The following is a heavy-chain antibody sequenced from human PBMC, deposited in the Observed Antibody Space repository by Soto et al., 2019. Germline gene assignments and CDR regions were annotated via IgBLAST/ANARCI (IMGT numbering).Heavy chain of an antibody. D-gene: IGHD2-21*02. CDR1: GFIFSRYG. Sequence: QVQLVESGGGVVQSGGSLRLSCGGSGFIFSRYGMHWVRQAPGKGLEWVTGISYDGGERFYADSVKGRFTISRDNSKNRLDLQMSSLRPEDTAVYYCERDLPLYCRGDCNFDFWGQGTLVTVSS. J-gene: IGHJ4*02. CDR2: ISYDGGER. V-gene: IGHV3-30*03. CDR3: ERDLPLYCRGDCNFDF.